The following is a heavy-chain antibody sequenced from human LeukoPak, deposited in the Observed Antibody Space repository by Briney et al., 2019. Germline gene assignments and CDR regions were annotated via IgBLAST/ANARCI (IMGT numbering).Heavy chain of an antibody. CDR1: GGSISSSSYY. Sequence: PSETLSLTCTVSGGSISSSSYYWRWIRQPPGKGLEWIGSIYYSGSTYYNPSLKSRVTISVDTSKNQFSLKLSSVTAADTAVYYCARHLTKVYDSSGYEDYWGQGTLVTVSS. CDR3: ARHLTKVYDSSGYEDY. CDR2: IYYSGST. J-gene: IGHJ4*02. D-gene: IGHD3-22*01. V-gene: IGHV4-39*01.